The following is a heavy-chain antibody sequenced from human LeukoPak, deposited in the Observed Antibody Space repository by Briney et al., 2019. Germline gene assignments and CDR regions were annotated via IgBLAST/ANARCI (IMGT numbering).Heavy chain of an antibody. CDR2: ISAHNGNT. CDR1: GYTFTSYG. Sequence: GASVKVSCKASGYTFTSYGISWVRQAPGQGLEWMGWISAHNGNTNYAQKLQGRVTMTTDTSTRTAYMELRSLRSDDTAVYYCARGLDTAMVTSFDYWGQGTLVTVSS. CDR3: ARGLDTAMVTSFDY. J-gene: IGHJ4*02. V-gene: IGHV1-18*01. D-gene: IGHD5-18*01.